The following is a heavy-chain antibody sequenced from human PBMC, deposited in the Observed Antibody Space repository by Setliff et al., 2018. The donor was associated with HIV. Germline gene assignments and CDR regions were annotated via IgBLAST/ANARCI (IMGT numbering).Heavy chain of an antibody. J-gene: IGHJ2*01. CDR1: GGSITSGSYS. Sequence: SETLSLTCTVSGGSITSGSYSWAWIRQPAGKGLEWIGHVASSGNIDYNPSLKRRVTISADTYKNQFSLQLTSVTTADTATYYCSRGPPFDRWGRGTLVTVSS. CDR2: VASSGNI. V-gene: IGHV4-61*09. CDR3: SRGPPFDR.